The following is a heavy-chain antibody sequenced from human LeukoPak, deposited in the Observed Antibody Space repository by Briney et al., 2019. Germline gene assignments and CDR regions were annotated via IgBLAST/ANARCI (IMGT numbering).Heavy chain of an antibody. CDR1: GGSFSGYY. D-gene: IGHD6-19*01. V-gene: IGHV4-34*01. CDR2: INHSGGT. J-gene: IGHJ1*01. Sequence: SETLSLTCAVYGGSFSGYYWSWIRQPPGKGLEWIGEINHSGGTNYNPSLKSRVTISVDTSKNQFSLKLSSVTAADTAVYYCARGRGRWLVRGYLQHWGQGTLVTVSS. CDR3: ARGRGRWLVRGYLQH.